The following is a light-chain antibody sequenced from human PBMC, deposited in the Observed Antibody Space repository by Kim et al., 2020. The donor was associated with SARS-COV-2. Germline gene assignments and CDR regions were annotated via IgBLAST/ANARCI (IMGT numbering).Light chain of an antibody. CDR1: KLGDKY. Sequence: SYELTQPPSVSVSPGQTASITCSGDKLGDKYACWYQQKPGQSPVLVIYQDSKRPSGIPEQFSGSNSGNTATLTISGAQAMDEADYYCQAWDSSAAEGVFGNGTKVTV. CDR2: QDS. CDR3: QAWDSSAAEGV. J-gene: IGLJ1*01. V-gene: IGLV3-1*01.